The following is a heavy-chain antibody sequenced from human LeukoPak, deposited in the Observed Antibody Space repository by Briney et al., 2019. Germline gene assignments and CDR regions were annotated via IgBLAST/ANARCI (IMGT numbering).Heavy chain of an antibody. CDR3: ARVLARSGEIGVSYYYY. Sequence: ASVKVSCKASGGTFSSYAINWVRHAPGQGLEWMGETIPIIGTANYAQKFQERVAVTTDESTSTAYMELSSLRSQDTGVYFCARVLARSGEIGVSYYYYWGQGTLLSVPS. CDR2: TIPIIGTA. J-gene: IGHJ4*02. CDR1: GGTFSSYA. D-gene: IGHD2-8*01. V-gene: IGHV1-69*05.